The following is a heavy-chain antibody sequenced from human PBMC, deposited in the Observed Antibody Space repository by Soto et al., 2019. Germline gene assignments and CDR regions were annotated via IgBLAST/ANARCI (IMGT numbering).Heavy chain of an antibody. Sequence: SETLSLTCTVSGGSISSGGYYWSWIRQHPGKGLEWMGSIYYSGSSHYNPSLRSRVSISVDTSKNQFSLKLSSVSAADTAVYYCARDRGVIIPFDYWGQGTLVTV. V-gene: IGHV4-31*03. CDR1: GGSISSGGYY. CDR2: IYYSGSS. D-gene: IGHD3-10*01. J-gene: IGHJ4*02. CDR3: ARDRGVIIPFDY.